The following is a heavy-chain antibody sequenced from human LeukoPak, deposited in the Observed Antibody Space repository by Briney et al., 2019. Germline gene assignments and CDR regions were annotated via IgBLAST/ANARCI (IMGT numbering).Heavy chain of an antibody. Sequence: ASVTVSCKPYGYTFNTYGITWVRQAPGQGLEWMGWISPYNGNTNYAQKFQGRVTLTTDTSTSTAYMELRSLRSDDTAVYYCARILVGATQTDYWGQGTLVTASS. J-gene: IGHJ4*02. V-gene: IGHV1-18*01. CDR2: ISPYNGNT. CDR3: ARILVGATQTDY. CDR1: GYTFNTYG. D-gene: IGHD1-26*01.